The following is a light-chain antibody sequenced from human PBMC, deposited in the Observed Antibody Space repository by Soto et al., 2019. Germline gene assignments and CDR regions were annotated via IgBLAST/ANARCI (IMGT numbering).Light chain of an antibody. J-gene: IGKJ1*01. Sequence: DIQMTQSPSTLSASVGDRVTITCRASQSISSGLAWYQQKTGKAPKLLIYDASSLDSGVPSRFSGSGSGTEFTLTISSVQPDDFATYYWQQYNSYSWTFGQGTKVEIK. CDR2: DAS. V-gene: IGKV1-5*01. CDR3: QQYNSYSWT. CDR1: QSISSG.